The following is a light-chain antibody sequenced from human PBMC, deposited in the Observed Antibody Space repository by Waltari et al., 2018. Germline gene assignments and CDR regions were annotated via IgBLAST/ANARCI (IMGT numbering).Light chain of an antibody. Sequence: DIVLTQSPGTLSLSPGERATLSCRATQSVGSSYLAWYQQRPGQAPRLLVYGASSRATGIPDRFSGSGSGTDFILTISRLEPEDFAVYYCQQYGNSPWTFGQGTKVEIK. J-gene: IGKJ1*01. V-gene: IGKV3-20*01. CDR3: QQYGNSPWT. CDR1: QSVGSSY. CDR2: GAS.